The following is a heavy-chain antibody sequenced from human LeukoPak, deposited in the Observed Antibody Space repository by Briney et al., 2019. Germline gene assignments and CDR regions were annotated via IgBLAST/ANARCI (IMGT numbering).Heavy chain of an antibody. CDR1: GGSISSGGYS. Sequence: SQTLSLTCTVSGGSISSGGYSWSWIRQPPGKGLEWIGYIYYSGSTYYNPSLKSRVTISVDTSKNQFSLKLSSVTAADTALYYYARVRPSYQLLDYWGQGTLVTVSS. CDR3: ARVRPSYQLLDY. J-gene: IGHJ4*02. V-gene: IGHV4-30-4*07. CDR2: IYYSGST. D-gene: IGHD2-2*01.